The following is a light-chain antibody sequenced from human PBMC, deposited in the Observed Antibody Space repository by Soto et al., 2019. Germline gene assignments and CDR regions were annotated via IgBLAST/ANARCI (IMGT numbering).Light chain of an antibody. J-gene: IGKJ1*01. CDR1: QSISSY. V-gene: IGKV1-5*03. CDR2: KAS. CDR3: QHFNSYPWT. Sequence: DIQMTQSPSSLSASVGDRVTITCRASQSISSYLNWYQQKPGKAPKLLINKASSLESGVPSRFSGSGSGTEFTLTISSLQPDDFATYYCQHFNSYPWTFGQGTKVEIK.